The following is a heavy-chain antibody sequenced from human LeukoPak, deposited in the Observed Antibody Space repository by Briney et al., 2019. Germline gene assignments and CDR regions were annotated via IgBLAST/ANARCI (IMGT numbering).Heavy chain of an antibody. V-gene: IGHV3-23*01. CDR1: GFNFGSYS. D-gene: IGHD3-10*02. J-gene: IGHJ6*04. Sequence: GGSLRLSCAASGFNFGSYSMTWVRQAPGKGLEWVSVISADSAATFYADSVKGRFTISRDNGRNTVFLQMNSLRAEDTAVYYCAELGITMIGGVWGKGTTVTISS. CDR3: AELGITMIGGV. CDR2: ISADSAAT.